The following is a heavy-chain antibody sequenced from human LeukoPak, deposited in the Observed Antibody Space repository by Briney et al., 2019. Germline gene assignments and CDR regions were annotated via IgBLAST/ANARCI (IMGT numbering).Heavy chain of an antibody. CDR1: GFTFTSSG. Sequence: PGGSLRLSCAASGFTFTSSGMHWVRQPPGKGLVWVAFMREDGSDIYYADSVKGRFTISRDNSKNTLYLQMNSLRPEDTAVYYCAKDETWSFDYWGQGTLVTVSS. CDR2: MREDGSDI. V-gene: IGHV3-30*02. CDR3: AKDETWSFDY. J-gene: IGHJ4*02.